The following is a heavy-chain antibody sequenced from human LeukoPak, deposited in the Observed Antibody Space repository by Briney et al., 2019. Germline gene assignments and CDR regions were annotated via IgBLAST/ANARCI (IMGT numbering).Heavy chain of an antibody. D-gene: IGHD2-21*01. CDR1: GGTFTSYD. CDR3: ARGCWDSSSIYYYYYMDV. V-gene: IGHV1-8*03. J-gene: IGHJ6*03. CDR2: MNPNSGNT. Sequence: AAVKVSCKASGGTFTSYDISWVRQATGQGLEWMGLMNPNSGNTGYAQKFQGRVTITSNTSISTAYMELSSLRSEDTAEYYCARGCWDSSSIYYYYYMDVWGKGTTVTVSS.